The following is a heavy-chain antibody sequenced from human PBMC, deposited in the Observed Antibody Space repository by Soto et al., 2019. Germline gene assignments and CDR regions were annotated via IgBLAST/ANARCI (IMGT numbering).Heavy chain of an antibody. V-gene: IGHV4-39*01. D-gene: IGHD2-15*01. J-gene: IGHJ4*02. CDR3: AGFVVPASRNSDFDY. CDR1: GISVSTSDYY. CDR2: IYYSGST. Sequence: SETLSLTCTVSGISVSTSDYYWGWVRQPPGKGLDWIGNIYYSGSTFYNPSLRSRVTLSVDTSKNQFSLRLNSVTAADTAVYFCAGFVVPASRNSDFDYWGQGTPVTVSS.